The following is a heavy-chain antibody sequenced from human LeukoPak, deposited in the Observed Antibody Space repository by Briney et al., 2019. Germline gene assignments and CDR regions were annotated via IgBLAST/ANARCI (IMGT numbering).Heavy chain of an antibody. J-gene: IGHJ4*02. V-gene: IGHV3-21*01. CDR2: ISSSSTYI. Sequence: GGSLRLSCAASGFTFSSYSMNWVRQAPGKGLEWVSSISSSSTYIYYADSVKGRFTISRDNAKNSLYLQMNSLRAEDTAVYYCASAIWFGDYEDYWGQGTLVTVSS. CDR1: GFTFSSYS. D-gene: IGHD3-10*01. CDR3: ASAIWFGDYEDY.